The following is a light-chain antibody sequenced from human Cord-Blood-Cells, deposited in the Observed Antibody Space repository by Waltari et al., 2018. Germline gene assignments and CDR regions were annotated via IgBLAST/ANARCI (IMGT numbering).Light chain of an antibody. V-gene: IGLV2-18*02. CDR2: EVS. J-gene: IGLJ2*01. Sequence: QSALTQPPSVSGSPGQSVTISCTGTSSDVGSYNRVSWYQQPPGTAPKLMIYEVSNRPSGVPVRFSGSKSGNTASLTISGIQAEDEADYYCSSYTSSSTVVFGGGTKLTVL. CDR3: SSYTSSSTVV. CDR1: SSDVGSYNR.